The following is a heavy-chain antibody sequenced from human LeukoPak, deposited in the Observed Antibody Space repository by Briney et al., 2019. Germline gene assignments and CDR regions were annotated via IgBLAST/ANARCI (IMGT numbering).Heavy chain of an antibody. Sequence: GGSLRLSCTASGFTFSSYWIHWVRQAPGKGLEWVSAISGGGESTYNADSVKGRFIISRDNSKNTLYLQMNSLRAEDTAVYYCAKGEGGSCSSSSCSTYFDYWGQGTLVTVSS. D-gene: IGHD2-15*01. J-gene: IGHJ4*02. CDR1: GFTFSSYW. V-gene: IGHV3-23*01. CDR2: ISGGGEST. CDR3: AKGEGGSCSSSSCSTYFDY.